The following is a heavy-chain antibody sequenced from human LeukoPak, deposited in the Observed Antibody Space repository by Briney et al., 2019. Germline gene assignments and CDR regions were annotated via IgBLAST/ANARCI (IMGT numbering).Heavy chain of an antibody. J-gene: IGHJ4*02. CDR1: GFIFTSYT. CDR3: ASDPYTSGEVDY. Sequence: GGSLRLSCAASGFIFTSYTMSWVRQAPGKGLEWVSSISGSSSYIYYADSEKGRFTISRDNAKNSLYLQMNTLRAEDTAVYYCASDPYTSGEVDYWGQGTLVTVSS. V-gene: IGHV3-21*01. CDR2: ISGSSSYI. D-gene: IGHD6-19*01.